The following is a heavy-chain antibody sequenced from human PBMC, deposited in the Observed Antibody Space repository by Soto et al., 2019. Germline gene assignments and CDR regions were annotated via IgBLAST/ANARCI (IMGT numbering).Heavy chain of an antibody. CDR1: GGSIRSYY. J-gene: IGHJ6*02. CDR3: AGLEYYGMDV. Sequence: QVHLQESGPGLVKPSETLSLTCTVSGGSIRSYYWSWIRQPPGKGLEFLGYIYYSGSTNYNPSLKSRVTISIDTSKNQFSRRLRSVTAADTAVYYCAGLEYYGMDVWGQGTTVTVSS. D-gene: IGHD6-6*01. CDR2: IYYSGST. V-gene: IGHV4-59*01.